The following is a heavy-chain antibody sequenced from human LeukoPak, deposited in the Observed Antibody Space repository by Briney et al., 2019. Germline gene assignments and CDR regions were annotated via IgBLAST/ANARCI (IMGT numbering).Heavy chain of an antibody. J-gene: IGHJ4*02. V-gene: IGHV1-2*02. CDR1: GYTFTGYY. CDR2: INPNSGGT. CDR3: ARDYYDSSGYHCKRY. Sequence: ASVKVSCKASGYTFTGYYMHWVRQAPGQGLEWMGWINPNSGGTNYAQKFQGRVTMTRDTSISTAYMELSRLRSDDTAVYYCARDYYDSSGYHCKRYWGQGTLVTVSS. D-gene: IGHD3-22*01.